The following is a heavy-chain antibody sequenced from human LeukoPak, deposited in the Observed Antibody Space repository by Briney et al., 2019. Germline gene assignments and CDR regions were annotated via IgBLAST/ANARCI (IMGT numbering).Heavy chain of an antibody. V-gene: IGHV3-23*01. CDR2: VSGGGGTT. CDR3: AKDMGYCSSATCYGLDY. CDR1: GFTFSDYY. J-gene: IGHJ4*02. Sequence: GGSLRLSCAASGFTFSDYYMSWIRQAPGKGLEWVSTVSGGGGTTYYADSVKGRFTISRDNSKNTLFLQMNSLRAEDTAIYYCAKDMGYCSSATCYGLDYWGQGTLVTVSS. D-gene: IGHD2-2*01.